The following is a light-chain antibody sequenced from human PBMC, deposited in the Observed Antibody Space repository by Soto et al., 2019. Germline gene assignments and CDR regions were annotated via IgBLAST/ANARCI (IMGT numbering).Light chain of an antibody. V-gene: IGKV3-20*01. J-gene: IGKJ2*01. Sequence: EIVLTQSPGTLSLSPGERATLSCWASQSISSGYLTWYQQKPGQAPRLLIYGASSRATGIPDRFTGSGSGTDFTLTISRLEPEDFAVYYCQQYGSSYRYTFGQGTKLELK. CDR1: QSISSGY. CDR3: QQYGSSYRYT. CDR2: GAS.